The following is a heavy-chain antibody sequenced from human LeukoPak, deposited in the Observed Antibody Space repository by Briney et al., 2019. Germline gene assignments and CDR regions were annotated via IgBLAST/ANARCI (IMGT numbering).Heavy chain of an antibody. V-gene: IGHV3-23*01. CDR3: AKDNGLGMVALDY. D-gene: IGHD1-26*01. Sequence: GGSLRLSCAASGFTFSSYAMSWVRRAPGKGLEWVSAISGSGGSTYYADSVKGRFTISRDNSKNTLYLHMNSLRAEDTAIYYCAKDNGLGMVALDYWGQGTLVTVSS. CDR1: GFTFSSYA. CDR2: ISGSGGST. J-gene: IGHJ4*02.